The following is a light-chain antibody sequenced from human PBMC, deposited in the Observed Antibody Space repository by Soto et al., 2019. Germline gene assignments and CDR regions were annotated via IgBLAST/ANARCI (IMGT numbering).Light chain of an antibody. V-gene: IGLV3-21*02. CDR2: DDS. J-gene: IGLJ2*01. Sequence: SYELTQPPSVSVAPGQTARISCGGNNVGSARVHWYQQRAGQAPVQVLYDDSDRPSGIPERFSGSNSGTSATLIISRVEAGDEADYYCQVWDSSSALVVFGGGTKVTVL. CDR3: QVWDSSSALVV. CDR1: NVGSAR.